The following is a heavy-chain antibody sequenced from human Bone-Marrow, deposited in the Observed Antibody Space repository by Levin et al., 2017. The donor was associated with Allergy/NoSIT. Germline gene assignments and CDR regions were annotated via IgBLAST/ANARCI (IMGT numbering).Heavy chain of an antibody. CDR3: ARGGWKQLLYAMDV. CDR2: IWYDGSKK. V-gene: IGHV3-33*01. Sequence: PGGSLRLSCAASGFTFSSYGMHWVRQAPGKGLEWVAVIWYDGSKKYYGDSVKGRFNISRDDSKNTLYLHMENLRAEDTSVYYCARGGWKQLLYAMDVGGQGTTVIVSS. D-gene: IGHD6-6*01. J-gene: IGHJ6*02. CDR1: GFTFSSYG.